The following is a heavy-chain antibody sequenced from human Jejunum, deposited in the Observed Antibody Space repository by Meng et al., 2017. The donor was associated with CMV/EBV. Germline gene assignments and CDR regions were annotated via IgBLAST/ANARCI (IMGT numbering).Heavy chain of an antibody. J-gene: IGHJ4*02. Sequence: LSCAASGFSFSRYGMHWVRQAPGKGLEWVAVISDDGSNKYYADSVKGRFIISRDNSKNMLYLQMSSLRDEDTAVYYCAGPYGDYGYWGQGTLVTVSS. CDR2: ISDDGSNK. D-gene: IGHD4-17*01. V-gene: IGHV3-30*03. CDR1: GFSFSRYG. CDR3: AGPYGDYGY.